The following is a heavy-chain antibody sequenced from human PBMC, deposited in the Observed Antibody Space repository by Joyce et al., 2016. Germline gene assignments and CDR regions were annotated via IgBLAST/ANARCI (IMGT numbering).Heavy chain of an antibody. Sequence: EVQLVESGGGLVKPGGSLRLSCAASGFTFSAYTIDWVRQAPGKGLEWVSSITSISSYIFYADSVKGRFTISRDNAKNSLYLQMNSLRAEDTAVYYCARFSTAATLYYFDYWGQGTLVTVSS. D-gene: IGHD2-15*01. CDR2: ITSISSYI. J-gene: IGHJ4*02. CDR3: ARFSTAATLYYFDY. CDR1: GFTFSAYT. V-gene: IGHV3-21*01.